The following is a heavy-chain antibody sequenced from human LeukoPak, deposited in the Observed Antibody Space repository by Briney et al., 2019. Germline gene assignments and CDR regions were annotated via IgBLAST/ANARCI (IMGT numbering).Heavy chain of an antibody. D-gene: IGHD2-15*01. V-gene: IGHV1-2*04. CDR2: INPNSGGT. Sequence: GASVKVSCKASGYTFTGYYMHWVRQAPGQGLEWMGWINPNSGGTNYAQKFQGWVTMTRDTSISTAYMELSRLRSEDTAVYYCATQFVVVVAATNYYYGMDVWGQGTTVTVSS. CDR3: ATQFVVVVAATNYYYGMDV. CDR1: GYTFTGYY. J-gene: IGHJ6*02.